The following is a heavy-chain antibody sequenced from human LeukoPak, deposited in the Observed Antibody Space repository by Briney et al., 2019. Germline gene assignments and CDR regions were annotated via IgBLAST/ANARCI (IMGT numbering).Heavy chain of an antibody. Sequence: GGSLRLSCAASGFTFSSYSMNWVRQAPGKGLERVSSISSSSSYIYYADSVKGRFTISRDNAKNSLYLQMNSLRAEDTAVYYCARGPPVVPAADYYYYMDVWGKGTTVTVSS. CDR1: GFTFSSYS. J-gene: IGHJ6*03. CDR3: ARGPPVVPAADYYYYMDV. CDR2: ISSSSSYI. V-gene: IGHV3-21*01. D-gene: IGHD2-2*01.